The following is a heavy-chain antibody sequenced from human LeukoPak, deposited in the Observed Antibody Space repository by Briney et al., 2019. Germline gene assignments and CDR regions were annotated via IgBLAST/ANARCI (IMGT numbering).Heavy chain of an antibody. CDR1: GFTFSSYW. J-gene: IGHJ4*02. CDR3: AKDVFELYDIYDH. V-gene: IGHV3-7*03. CDR2: IKQDGSEK. Sequence: GGSLRLSCAASGFTFSSYWMSWVRQAPGKGLEWVANIKQDGSEKYYVDSVKGRFTISRDNAKNSLYLQMNSLRAEDTAIYYCAKDVFELYDIYDHWGQGTLVTVSS. D-gene: IGHD3-9*01.